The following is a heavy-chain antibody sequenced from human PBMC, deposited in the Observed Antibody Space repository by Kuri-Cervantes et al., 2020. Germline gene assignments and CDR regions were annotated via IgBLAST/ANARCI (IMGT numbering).Heavy chain of an antibody. J-gene: IGHJ1*01. CDR3: AKISLYYYDSSGYYFGLYFQH. CDR1: GFTFSSYA. Sequence: GESLKISCAASGFTFSSYAMSWVRQAPGKGLEWVSVIYSGGSTYYADSVKGRFTISRDNSKNTLYLQMNSLRAEDTAVYYCAKISLYYYDSSGYYFGLYFQHWGQGTLVTVSS. D-gene: IGHD3-22*01. V-gene: IGHV3-23*03. CDR2: IYSGGST.